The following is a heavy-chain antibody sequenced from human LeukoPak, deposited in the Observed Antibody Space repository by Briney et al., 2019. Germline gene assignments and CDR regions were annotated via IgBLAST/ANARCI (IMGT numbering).Heavy chain of an antibody. CDR2: ISGSGGGT. D-gene: IGHD3-16*02. CDR1: GFTFSSYA. V-gene: IGHV3-23*01. J-gene: IGHJ4*02. CDR3: AKVSDYDYVWGSHRSYYFHY. Sequence: PGGSLRLSCAASGFTFSSYAMSWVRQAPGKGLEWVSGISGSGGGTYYADSLRGRFTISRDNSKNTLYLQMNSLRAEDTAVYYCAKVSDYDYVWGSHRSYYFHYWGQGTLVTVSS.